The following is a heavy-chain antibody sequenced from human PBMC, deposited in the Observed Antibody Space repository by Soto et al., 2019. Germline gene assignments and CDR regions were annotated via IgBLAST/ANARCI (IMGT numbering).Heavy chain of an antibody. D-gene: IGHD5-12*01. J-gene: IGHJ5*02. CDR1: GFTFSSYV. CDR3: ARGRAYSGYDFFCFDP. V-gene: IGHV3-33*01. CDR2: IWYDGSNK. Sequence: QVPLVESGGGVVQPGRSLRLSCAASGFTFSSYVMHWVRQAPGKWLEWVAVIWYDGSNKYYADSVKGRFNNASNKSKNTLYLLMNSLRAEDTAVYYCARGRAYSGYDFFCFDPWGQGTLVTVSS.